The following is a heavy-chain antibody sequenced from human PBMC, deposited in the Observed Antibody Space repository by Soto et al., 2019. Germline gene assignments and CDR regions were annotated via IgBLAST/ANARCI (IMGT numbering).Heavy chain of an antibody. V-gene: IGHV3-23*01. D-gene: IGHD2-8*01. CDR3: AGRYCTNGVCYTNYYYYIDV. Sequence: EVQLLESGGCLVQPGGSLRLSCAASGFTFSTYAMSWVRQAPGKGLEWVSTITTSGGNTYYADSVQGRFTISRDNSKNTLYLQMNSLRAEDTAVYYCAGRYCTNGVCYTNYYYYIDVWGKGTTVTVSS. CDR2: ITTSGGNT. CDR1: GFTFSTYA. J-gene: IGHJ6*03.